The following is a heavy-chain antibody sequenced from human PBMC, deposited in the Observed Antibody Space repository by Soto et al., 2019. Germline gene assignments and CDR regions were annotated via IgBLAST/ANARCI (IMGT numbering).Heavy chain of an antibody. J-gene: IGHJ4*02. CDR2: IWYDGGDK. Sequence: QVQLVESGGGVVQPGRSLRLSCAASGFSFRSYGMHWVRQAPGKGPEWVAVIWYDGGDKHYADSVKGRFTISRDNSKNTLDLQMNRLRAEDTAVYYCARFYDNSAFPAFWGQGPLVTVSS. CDR1: GFSFRSYG. CDR3: ARFYDNSAFPAF. D-gene: IGHD3-22*01. V-gene: IGHV3-33*01.